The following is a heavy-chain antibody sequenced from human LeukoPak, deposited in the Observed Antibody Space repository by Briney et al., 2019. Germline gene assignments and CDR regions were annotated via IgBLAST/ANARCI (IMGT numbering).Heavy chain of an antibody. J-gene: IGHJ5*02. V-gene: IGHV4-34*01. CDR1: GGSFSGYY. Sequence: PSGALSLTCAVYGGSFSGYYWSWIRQPPGKGLEWIGEINHSGSTNYNPSLKSRVTISVDTSKNQFSLKLSSVTAADTAVYYCARGRGYCSSTSCYTTPRNWFDPWGQGTLVTVSS. D-gene: IGHD2-2*02. CDR2: INHSGST. CDR3: ARGRGYCSSTSCYTTPRNWFDP.